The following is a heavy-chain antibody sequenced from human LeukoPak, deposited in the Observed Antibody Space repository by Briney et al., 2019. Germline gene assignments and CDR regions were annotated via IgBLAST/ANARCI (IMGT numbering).Heavy chain of an antibody. CDR1: GFTFSTYV. D-gene: IGHD1-1*01. CDR3: AKGNWRYFDY. Sequence: GGSLRLSCAASGFTFSTYVMSWVRQAPGKGLEWVSAISGSGGSTYYADSVKVRFTISRDNSKNTLYLQMNSLGADDTAVYYCAKGNWRYFDYWGQGTLVTVSS. J-gene: IGHJ4*02. V-gene: IGHV3-23*01. CDR2: ISGSGGST.